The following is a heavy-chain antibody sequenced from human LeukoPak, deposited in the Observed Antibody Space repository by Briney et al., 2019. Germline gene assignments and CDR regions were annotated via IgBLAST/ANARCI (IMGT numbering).Heavy chain of an antibody. Sequence: PSETLSLTCAVYGVSFSGYYWSWIRQPPGKGLEWIGEINHSGSTNYNPSLKSRVTISVDTSKNQFSLKLSSVTAADTAVYYCARGTLRRRASDYWGQGTLVTVSS. J-gene: IGHJ4*02. CDR3: ARGTLRRRASDY. CDR2: INHSGST. V-gene: IGHV4-34*01. D-gene: IGHD3-10*01. CDR1: GVSFSGYY.